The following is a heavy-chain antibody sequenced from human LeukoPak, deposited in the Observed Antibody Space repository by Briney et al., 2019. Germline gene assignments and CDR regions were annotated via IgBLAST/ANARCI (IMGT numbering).Heavy chain of an antibody. D-gene: IGHD3-10*01. CDR2: IWSNGKNK. CDR3: VKESGPFGAFDM. Sequence: GRSLRLSCGASGFTFSTYGMHWVRQAPGKGLEWVAVIWSNGKNKYYADSVRGRFTISRDNSKNMLYLEMNSLRVEDTTLYYCVKESGPFGAFDMWGQGTMVTVSS. J-gene: IGHJ3*02. CDR1: GFTFSTYG. V-gene: IGHV3-30*18.